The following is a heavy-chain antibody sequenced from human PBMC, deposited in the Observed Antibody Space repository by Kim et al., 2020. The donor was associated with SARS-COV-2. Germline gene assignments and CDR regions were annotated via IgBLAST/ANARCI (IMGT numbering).Heavy chain of an antibody. CDR3: AREEALSTSCYRDCWFDP. CDR2: INPSGGST. CDR1: GYTFTSYY. J-gene: IGHJ5*02. D-gene: IGHD2-2*01. V-gene: IGHV1-46*01. Sequence: ASVKVSCKASGYTFTSYYMHWVRQAPGQGLEWMGIINPSGGSTSYAQKFQGRVTMTRDTSTSTVYMELSSLRSEDTAVYYCAREEALSTSCYRDCWFDPWGQGTLVTVSS.